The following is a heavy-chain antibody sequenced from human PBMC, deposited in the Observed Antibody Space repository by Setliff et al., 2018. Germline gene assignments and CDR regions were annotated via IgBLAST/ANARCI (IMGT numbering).Heavy chain of an antibody. CDR1: GYTLTNYY. J-gene: IGHJ4*02. Sequence: ASVKVSCKASGYTLTNYYMHWVRQAPGQGLEWMGIINPSGGLTRYAQKFQGRVTMTRDTSTSTVYMEVISLRSEDTAVYFCARERGSYDSSTHYTYYFDYWGQGTLVTVSS. V-gene: IGHV1-46*03. D-gene: IGHD3-22*01. CDR2: INPSGGLT. CDR3: ARERGSYDSSTHYTYYFDY.